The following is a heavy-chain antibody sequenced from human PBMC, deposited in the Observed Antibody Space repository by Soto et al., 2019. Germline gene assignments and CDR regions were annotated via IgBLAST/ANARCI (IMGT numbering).Heavy chain of an antibody. Sequence: GGSLRLSCAASGFTFSSYAMSWVRQAPGKGLEWVSAISGSGGSTYYADSVKGRFTLSRDNSKNTLYLQMNSLRAEDTAVYYCAKSDQSSSSPLSWGQGTLVTVS. CDR3: AKSDQSSSSPLS. CDR2: ISGSGGST. V-gene: IGHV3-23*01. J-gene: IGHJ5*02. CDR1: GFTFSSYA. D-gene: IGHD6-6*01.